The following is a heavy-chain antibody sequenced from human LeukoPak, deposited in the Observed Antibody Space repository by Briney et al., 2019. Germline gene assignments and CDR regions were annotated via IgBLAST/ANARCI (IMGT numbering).Heavy chain of an antibody. J-gene: IGHJ4*02. CDR1: RFTFNRYW. V-gene: IGHV3-7*01. D-gene: IGHD5-18*01. Sequence: PGGSLRLSCAASRFTFNRYWMNWVRQAPGKGLEWVANIKQDGSEKYYVDSVKGRFTISRDNAKNSLYLQMNSLRAEDTAVYYCARDRPRGYSYGTVVDYWGQGTLVTVSS. CDR3: ARDRPRGYSYGTVVDY. CDR2: IKQDGSEK.